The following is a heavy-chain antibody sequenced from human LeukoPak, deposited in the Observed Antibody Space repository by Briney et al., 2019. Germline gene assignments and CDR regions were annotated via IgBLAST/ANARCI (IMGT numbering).Heavy chain of an antibody. CDR2: ISSSSSYI. D-gene: IGHD3-22*01. J-gene: IGHJ4*02. V-gene: IGHV3-21*01. CDR1: GFTFSSYA. Sequence: GGSLRPSCAASGFTFSSYAMHWVRQAPGKGLEWVSSISSSSSYIYYADSVKGRFTISRDNAKNSLYLQMNSLRADDTAVYYCARDRALYDSRRGYYYTEDDYWGQGTLVTVSS. CDR3: ARDRALYDSRRGYYYTEDDY.